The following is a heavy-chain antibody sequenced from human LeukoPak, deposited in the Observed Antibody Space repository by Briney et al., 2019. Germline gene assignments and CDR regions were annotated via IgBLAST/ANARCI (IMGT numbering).Heavy chain of an antibody. D-gene: IGHD6-19*01. CDR3: ASQSGAGTFAWFDP. V-gene: IGHV3-23*01. Sequence: PGGSLRLSCAASGFTFSSYAMSWVRQAPGKGLEWVSAISGSGGSTYYADSVKGRFTISRDNSKNTLYLQMNSLRAEDTAVYYCASQSGAGTFAWFDPWGQGTLVTVSS. CDR1: GFTFSSYA. CDR2: ISGSGGST. J-gene: IGHJ5*02.